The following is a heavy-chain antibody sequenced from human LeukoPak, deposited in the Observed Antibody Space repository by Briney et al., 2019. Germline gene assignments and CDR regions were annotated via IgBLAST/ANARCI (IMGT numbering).Heavy chain of an antibody. D-gene: IGHD5-12*01. CDR1: GYSFTTYW. CDR3: ARGASGFGAYD. V-gene: IGHV5-51*01. J-gene: IGHJ4*02. CDR2: FYPGDSDT. Sequence: GESLQISCQGSGYSFTTYWIAWVRQMPGRGLEWMGIFYPGDSDTRYSPSFQGQVTISADKSITTAFLQWSSLKASDTAMYFCARGASGFGAYDWGQGTLVTVSS.